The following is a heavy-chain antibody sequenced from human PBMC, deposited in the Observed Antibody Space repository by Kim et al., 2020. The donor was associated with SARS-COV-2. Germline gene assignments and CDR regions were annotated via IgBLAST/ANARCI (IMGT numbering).Heavy chain of an antibody. J-gene: IGHJ3*02. V-gene: IGHV4-34*01. Sequence: SETLSLTCAVYGGSFSGYYWSWIRQPPGKGLEWIGEINHSGSTNYNPSSKSRVTISVDTSTNQFPLKLSSVTAADTAVYYCARGRWLRIGYAFLIWGQG. CDR1: GGSFSGYY. CDR2: INHSGST. CDR3: ARGRWLRIGYAFLI. D-gene: IGHD3-9*01.